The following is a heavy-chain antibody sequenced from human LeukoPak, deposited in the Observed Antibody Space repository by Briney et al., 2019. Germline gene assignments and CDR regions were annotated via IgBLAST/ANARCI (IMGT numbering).Heavy chain of an antibody. D-gene: IGHD2-21*02. J-gene: IGHJ3*02. CDR3: ARDCGGDSYLGAFDI. V-gene: IGHV4-39*07. CDR2: IYYSGST. Sequence: KSSETLSLTCTVSGGSISSSSYYWGWIRQPPGKGLEWIGSIYYSGSTYYNPYLKSRVAISVDTSKNQFSLKLISVTAADTAVYFCARDCGGDSYLGAFDIWGQGTMVTVSS. CDR1: GGSISSSSYY.